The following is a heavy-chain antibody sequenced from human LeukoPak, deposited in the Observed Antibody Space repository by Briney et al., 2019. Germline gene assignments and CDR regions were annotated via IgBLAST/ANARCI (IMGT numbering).Heavy chain of an antibody. V-gene: IGHV3-30-3*01. CDR3: ARDYWWNYDY. CDR2: ISKDGSDK. CDR1: GSTFSDYA. Sequence: GGSLRLSCAASGSTFSDYAMHWVRQAPGKGLEWVAVISKDGSDKYYPGSVRGRFTISRDNSKNTTYLQMDSLRAEDTAIYYCARDYWWNYDYWGQGTLVTVSS. J-gene: IGHJ4*02. D-gene: IGHD1-7*01.